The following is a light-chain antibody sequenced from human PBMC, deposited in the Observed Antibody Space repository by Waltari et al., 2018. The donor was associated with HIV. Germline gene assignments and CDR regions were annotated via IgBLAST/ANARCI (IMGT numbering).Light chain of an antibody. CDR1: KSHIGAGHE. J-gene: IGLJ2*01. CDR2: GNN. V-gene: IGLV1-40*01. Sequence: QSVLTQPPSVSGDPGQRVTISCTGSKSHIGAGHEVHWYQQVPGTAPKLLIYGNNNRASGVPDRFSGSKSGTSASLAISGLQAEDEAEYHCQSYDSSLTTTVFGGGTKLTVL. CDR3: QSYDSSLTTTV.